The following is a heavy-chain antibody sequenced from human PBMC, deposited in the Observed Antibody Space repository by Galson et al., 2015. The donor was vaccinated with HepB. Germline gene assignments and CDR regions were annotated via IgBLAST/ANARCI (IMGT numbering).Heavy chain of an antibody. V-gene: IGHV1-3*01. CDR2: INAGNGNT. CDR3: ARSYYYDSSGYFFRDL. Sequence: SVKVSCKASGYTFTSYAMHWVRQAPGQRLEWMGWINAGNGNTKYSQKFQGRVTITRDTSASTAYMELSSLRSEDTAVYYCARSYYYDSSGYFFRDLWGQGTLVTVSS. CDR1: GYTFTSYA. D-gene: IGHD3-22*01. J-gene: IGHJ5*02.